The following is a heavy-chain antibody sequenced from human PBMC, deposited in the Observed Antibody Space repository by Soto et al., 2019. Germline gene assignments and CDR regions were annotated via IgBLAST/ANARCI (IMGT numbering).Heavy chain of an antibody. CDR2: ISDSGTT. V-gene: IGHV4-59*12. J-gene: IGHJ5*02. Sequence: QVELQQSGPGLVNASETLSLSCTVFGGSIDSYYWSWIRQAPGKGLEWIGHISDSGTTNYNPSLGSRVTISVDTSRKLFSLKLSSVTAADTAVYFCARDRWMSRANWFDPWGPGTLVTVSS. CDR3: ARDRWMSRANWFDP. CDR1: GGSIDSYY. D-gene: IGHD2-2*03.